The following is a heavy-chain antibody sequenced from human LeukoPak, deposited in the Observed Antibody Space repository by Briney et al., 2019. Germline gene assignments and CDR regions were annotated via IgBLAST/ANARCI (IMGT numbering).Heavy chain of an antibody. CDR2: ISAYNGNT. D-gene: IGHD3-22*01. Sequence: HVASVKVSCKASGGTFSSYAISWVRQAPGQGLEWMGWISAYNGNTNYAQKLQGRVTMTTDTSTSTAYMELRSLRSDDTAVYYCARHTRITMIVVVIEGDAFDIWGQGTMVTVSS. CDR1: GGTFSSYA. J-gene: IGHJ3*02. V-gene: IGHV1-18*01. CDR3: ARHTRITMIVVVIEGDAFDI.